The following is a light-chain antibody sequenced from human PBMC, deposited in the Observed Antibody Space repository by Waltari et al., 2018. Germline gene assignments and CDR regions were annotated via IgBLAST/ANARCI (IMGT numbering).Light chain of an antibody. CDR1: QSISRW. V-gene: IGKV1-5*03. CDR3: QHYNSFSALFT. CDR2: KAS. J-gene: IGKJ3*01. Sequence: DIQKTQSPSTVSASVGDRVTITCRASQSISRWLAWYQQKPGKAPKLLIHKASSLQSGVPSRFSGSGSGTEFTLNITSLQPDDFATYYCQHYNSFSALFTFGPGTQVDIK.